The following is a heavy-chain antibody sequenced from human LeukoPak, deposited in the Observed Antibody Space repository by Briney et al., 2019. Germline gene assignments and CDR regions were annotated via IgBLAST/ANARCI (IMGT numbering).Heavy chain of an antibody. D-gene: IGHD3-10*01. CDR3: ARENNFGSGMDV. J-gene: IGHJ6*02. CDR2: IAGSGVHT. V-gene: IGHV3-23*01. Sequence: GGSLRLSCAASGFTFSTYAMTWVRQAPGKGLEWVSSIAGSGVHTYYADSVKGRFTISRDNSKNTLYLQMNSLRAEDTAVYYCARENNFGSGMDVWGQGTTVTVSS. CDR1: GFTFSTYA.